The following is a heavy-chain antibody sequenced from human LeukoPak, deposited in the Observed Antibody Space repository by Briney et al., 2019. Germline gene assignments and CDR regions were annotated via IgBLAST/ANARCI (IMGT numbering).Heavy chain of an antibody. V-gene: IGHV1-18*01. CDR2: ISAYNDNT. CDR1: GYTFTSYG. Sequence: GASVKVSCKASGYTFTSYGISWVRQAPGQGLEWMGWISAYNDNTNYAQNLQGRVTMTTDTSTTTAYMELRSLRSDDTAVYYCARDGWNVLYDFWSGSHFDYWGQGTLVTVSS. J-gene: IGHJ4*02. CDR3: ARDGWNVLYDFWSGSHFDY. D-gene: IGHD3-3*01.